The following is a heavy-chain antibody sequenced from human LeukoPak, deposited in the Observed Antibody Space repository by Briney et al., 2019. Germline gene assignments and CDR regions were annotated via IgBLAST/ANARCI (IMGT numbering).Heavy chain of an antibody. CDR3: ARTIVAKGYGLDV. Sequence: GGSLRLSCAASGFTFSNYVMSWVRQAPGKGLEWVSGITASGGSTYYADSVKGRLTISRDNSKNTLYLQMNSLRAADTAVYYCARTIVAKGYGLDVWGQGTTVTVSS. V-gene: IGHV3-23*01. CDR2: ITASGGST. J-gene: IGHJ6*02. D-gene: IGHD5-12*01. CDR1: GFTFSNYV.